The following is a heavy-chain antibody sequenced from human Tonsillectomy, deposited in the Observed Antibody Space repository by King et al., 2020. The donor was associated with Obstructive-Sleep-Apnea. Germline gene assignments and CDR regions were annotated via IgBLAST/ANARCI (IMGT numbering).Heavy chain of an antibody. D-gene: IGHD6-19*01. CDR2: IYDSGRP. CDR1: GASISSPAYY. J-gene: IGHJ4*02. CDR3: SATGWNFDY. V-gene: IGHV4-31*03. Sequence: QLQESGPRLVKPSQTLSLSCTVSGASISSPAYYWTWIRQRPGKSLEWIGYIYDSGRPYYNPSLKSRLTMSTDTSANNFTLNLSSVTAADTAVYFCSATGWNFDYWGQGALVTVTS.